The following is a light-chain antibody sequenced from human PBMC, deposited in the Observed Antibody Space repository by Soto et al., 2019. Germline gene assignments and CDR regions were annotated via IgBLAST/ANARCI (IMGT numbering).Light chain of an antibody. Sequence: DIQMTQSPSSLSASVGDRVTITCQASQDISNYLNWYQQKPGKAPQILIYDASTLKSGVPSRFSASGSGTEFTLIISSLQPDDFATYYCQQYTSYSWTFGQGTKVDIK. CDR1: QDISNY. CDR3: QQYTSYSWT. J-gene: IGKJ1*01. V-gene: IGKV1-5*01. CDR2: DAS.